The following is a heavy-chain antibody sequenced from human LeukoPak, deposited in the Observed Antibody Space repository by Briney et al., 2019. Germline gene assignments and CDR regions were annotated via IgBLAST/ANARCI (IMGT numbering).Heavy chain of an antibody. V-gene: IGHV3-23*01. D-gene: IGHD3-22*01. Sequence: GGSLRLSCAASGFSFGSYAMSWVRQAPGKGLEWVSAVSGDGGTTYHADSVKGRFTISRDNSKNTLYLQMNSLRAEDTAVYYCARDSYDRSPYDYWGQGTLVTVSS. CDR2: VSGDGGTT. J-gene: IGHJ4*02. CDR3: ARDSYDRSPYDY. CDR1: GFSFGSYA.